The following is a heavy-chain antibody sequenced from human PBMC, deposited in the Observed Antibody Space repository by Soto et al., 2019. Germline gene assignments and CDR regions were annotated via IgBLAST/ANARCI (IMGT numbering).Heavy chain of an antibody. Sequence: QVQLVESGGGVVQPGRSLRLSCAASGFTFSSYGMHWVRQAPGKGLEWVAVISYDGSNKYYADSVKGRFTISRDNSKNTLYLQMNSLRAEDTAVYYCAYLAAAGPTPFDYWGQGTLVTVSS. CDR1: GFTFSSYG. J-gene: IGHJ4*02. CDR3: AYLAAAGPTPFDY. V-gene: IGHV3-30*03. CDR2: ISYDGSNK. D-gene: IGHD6-13*01.